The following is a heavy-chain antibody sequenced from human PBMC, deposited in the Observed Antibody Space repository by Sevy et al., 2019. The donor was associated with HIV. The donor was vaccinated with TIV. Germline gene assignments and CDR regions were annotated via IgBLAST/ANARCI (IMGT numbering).Heavy chain of an antibody. CDR1: GFTFSSYA. Sequence: GGSLRLSCAASGFTFSSYAMHWVRQAPGKGLEWVAVISYDGSNKYYADSVKGRFTISRDNSKNTLYLQMNSLGAEDTAVYYCARDFMITFGGVTFDYWGQGTLVTVSS. J-gene: IGHJ4*02. V-gene: IGHV3-30-3*01. CDR3: ARDFMITFGGVTFDY. CDR2: ISYDGSNK. D-gene: IGHD3-16*01.